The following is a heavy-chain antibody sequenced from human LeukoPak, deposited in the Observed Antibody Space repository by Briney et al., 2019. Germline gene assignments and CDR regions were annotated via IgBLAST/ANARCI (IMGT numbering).Heavy chain of an antibody. CDR1: GGSVSSSNYY. CDR3: AREIYYDSSAYDY. Sequence: SETLSLTCTVSGGSVSSSNYYWGWIRQPPGKGLEWIGSIYYSGSTYYNPSLKSRVIMSVDTSKNQFSLKLSSLTAADTAIYYCAREIYYDSSAYDYWGQGTLVTVSS. V-gene: IGHV4-39*07. J-gene: IGHJ4*02. CDR2: IYYSGST. D-gene: IGHD3-22*01.